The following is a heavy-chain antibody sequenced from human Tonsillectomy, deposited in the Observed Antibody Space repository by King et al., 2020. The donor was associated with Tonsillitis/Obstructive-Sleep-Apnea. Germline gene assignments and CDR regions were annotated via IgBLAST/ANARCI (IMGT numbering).Heavy chain of an antibody. CDR3: ARGLQWTRGYCSSIRCRHDAIDI. D-gene: IGHD2-2*01. CDR1: GFSFSNYG. Sequence: VQLVESGGGLVQPGGSLRLSCAASGFSFSNYGMNWVRQAPGKGLEWVSGLTGRGATTNYADSVKGRFTVSRANSKNMFYLQMNSQRPEDRVVYYCARGLQWTRGYCSSIRCRHDAIDIWGQGTMVTVSS. V-gene: IGHV3-23*04. CDR2: LTGRGATT. J-gene: IGHJ3*02.